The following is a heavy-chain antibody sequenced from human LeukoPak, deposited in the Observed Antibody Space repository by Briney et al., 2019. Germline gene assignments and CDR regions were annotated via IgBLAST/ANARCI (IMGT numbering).Heavy chain of an antibody. Sequence: SGGSLRLSCAASGFTFSSYWMSWVRQAPGKGLEWVANIKQDGSEKYYVDSVKGRFTISRDNAKNSLYLQMNSLRVEDTAVYYCAREVAARRLGSWFDPWGQGTLVTVSS. CDR3: AREVAARRLGSWFDP. J-gene: IGHJ5*02. CDR2: IKQDGSEK. D-gene: IGHD6-6*01. V-gene: IGHV3-7*01. CDR1: GFTFSSYW.